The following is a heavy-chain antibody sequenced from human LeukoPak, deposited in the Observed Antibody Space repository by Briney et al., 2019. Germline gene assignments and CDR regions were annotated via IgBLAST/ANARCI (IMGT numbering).Heavy chain of an antibody. J-gene: IGHJ4*02. CDR3: ARSREHGSGTYDSYYFDY. Sequence: PGGSLRLSCAASGFTFSSYGIHWVRQAPGKGLEWVAIIWYDGSNKYYADSVKGRFTISRDNSKDTLYLQMNSLRAEDTAVYFCARSREHGSGTYDSYYFDYWGQGTLVTVSS. CDR2: IWYDGSNK. V-gene: IGHV3-33*01. CDR1: GFTFSSYG. D-gene: IGHD3-10*01.